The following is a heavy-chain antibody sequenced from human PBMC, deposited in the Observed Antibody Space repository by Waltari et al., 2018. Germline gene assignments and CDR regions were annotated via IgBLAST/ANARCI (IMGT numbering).Heavy chain of an antibody. V-gene: IGHV1-2*02. CDR1: GYTFTGYY. CDR3: ARLQEVDY. Sequence: QVQLVQSGAEVKKPGASVKVSCKASGYTFTGYYMHWVRQAPGQGLEWMGWINPTSGGTNYAQKFQGRVTMTRDTSISTAYMELSRLRSDETAVYYCARLQEVDYWGQGTLVTVSS. J-gene: IGHJ4*02. CDR2: INPTSGGT. D-gene: IGHD4-4*01.